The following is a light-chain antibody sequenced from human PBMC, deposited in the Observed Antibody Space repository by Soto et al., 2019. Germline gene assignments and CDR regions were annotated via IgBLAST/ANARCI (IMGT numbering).Light chain of an antibody. Sequence: DIQMTQSPSTLSASVGDRVTITCRASQSISSWLAWYQQKPGKAPKPLIYKASSLESGVPSRFSGSESGTEFTLTISSLQPDDFATYYCQQYNSYSWTFGQGTKVDIK. CDR1: QSISSW. V-gene: IGKV1-5*03. J-gene: IGKJ1*01. CDR2: KAS. CDR3: QQYNSYSWT.